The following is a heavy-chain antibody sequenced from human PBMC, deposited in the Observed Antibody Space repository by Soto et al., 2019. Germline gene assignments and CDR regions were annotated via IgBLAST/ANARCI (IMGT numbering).Heavy chain of an antibody. CDR1: GFTFSNAW. J-gene: IGHJ6*02. CDR2: IKSKTDGGTT. V-gene: IGHV3-15*07. D-gene: IGHD1-26*01. CDR3: TTVGRKRGSYFSPYYYYGMHV. Sequence: PGGSLRLSCAASGFTFSNAWMNWVRQAPGKGLEWVGRIKSKTDGGTTDYAAPVKGRFTITRDDSKNTLYLQMNSLKTEDTAVYYCTTVGRKRGSYFSPYYYYGMHVWGQGTTVTVSS.